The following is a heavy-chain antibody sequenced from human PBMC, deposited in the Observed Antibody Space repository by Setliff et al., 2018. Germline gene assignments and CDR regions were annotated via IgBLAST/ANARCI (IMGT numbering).Heavy chain of an antibody. CDR1: GFTFSSYS. CDR3: ARDPPRFLEWSPNPYYFDY. CDR2: ISSSSSYI. D-gene: IGHD3-3*01. Sequence: PGGSLRLSCAASGFTFSSYSMNWVRQAPGKGLEWVSSISSSSSYIYYADSVKGRFTISRDNAKNSLYLQMNSLRAEDTAVYYCARDPPRFLEWSPNPYYFDYWGQGTLVTVSS. J-gene: IGHJ4*02. V-gene: IGHV3-21*01.